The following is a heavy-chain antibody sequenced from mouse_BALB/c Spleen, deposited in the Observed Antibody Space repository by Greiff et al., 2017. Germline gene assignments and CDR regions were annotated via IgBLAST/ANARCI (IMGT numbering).Heavy chain of an antibody. Sequence: EVKLVESGGGLVQPGGSRKLSCAASGFTFSSFGMHWVRQAPEKGLEWVAYISSGSSTIYYADTVKGRFTISRDNPKNTLFLQMTSLRSEDTAMYYCARSYYRYDGFDYWGQGTTLTVSS. D-gene: IGHD2-14*01. CDR3: ARSYYRYDGFDY. J-gene: IGHJ2*01. CDR2: ISSGSSTI. CDR1: GFTFSSFG. V-gene: IGHV5-17*02.